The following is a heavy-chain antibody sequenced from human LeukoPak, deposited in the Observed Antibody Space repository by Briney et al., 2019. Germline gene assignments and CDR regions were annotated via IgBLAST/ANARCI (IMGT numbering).Heavy chain of an antibody. CDR2: INHSGST. CDR1: GGSFSGYY. CDR3: ARGPLYYGSGSCFPNPKGGSFDY. Sequence: KPSETLSLTCAVYGGSFSGYYWSWIRQPPGKGLEWIGEINHSGSTNYNPSLKSRVTISVDTSKNQFSLKLSSVTAADTAVYYCARGPLYYGSGSCFPNPKGGSFDYWGQGTLVTVSS. D-gene: IGHD3-10*01. J-gene: IGHJ4*02. V-gene: IGHV4-34*01.